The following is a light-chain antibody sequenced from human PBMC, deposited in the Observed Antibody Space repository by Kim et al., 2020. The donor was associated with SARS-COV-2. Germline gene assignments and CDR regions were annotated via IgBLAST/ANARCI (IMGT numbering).Light chain of an antibody. CDR1: SGSVSTSYY. Sequence: GGPATLTCGLSSGSVSTSYYPSWYQQTPGQAPRTLIYSTNTPSSGVPDRFSGSILGNKAALTITGAQADDESDYYCVLYMGSGISVFGGGTQLTVL. V-gene: IGLV8-61*01. CDR2: STN. CDR3: VLYMGSGISV. J-gene: IGLJ3*02.